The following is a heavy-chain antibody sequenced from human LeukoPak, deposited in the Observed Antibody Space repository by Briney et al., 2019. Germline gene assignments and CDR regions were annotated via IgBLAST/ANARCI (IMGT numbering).Heavy chain of an antibody. CDR2: IIPIFGTA. CDR1: GGTFSSYA. V-gene: IGHV1-69*05. J-gene: IGHJ4*02. Sequence: ASVKVSCKASGGTFSSYAISWVRQAPGQGLEWMGGIIPIFGTANYAQKFQGRVTITTDESTSTAYMELSSLRSEDTAVYYCARGEQLVGRGFDYWGQGTLVTVSS. D-gene: IGHD6-6*01. CDR3: ARGEQLVGRGFDY.